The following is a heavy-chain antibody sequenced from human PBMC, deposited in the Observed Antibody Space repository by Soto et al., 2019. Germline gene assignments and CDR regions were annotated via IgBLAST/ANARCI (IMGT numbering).Heavy chain of an antibody. CDR2: ISYRGRT. Sequence: SETLSLTCTVSGGSITSGDYYWSWIRQHPEKGLEWIGYISYRGRTYYNPSLKSRLTISVDTSKNQFSLKLSSVTAADTAVYYCASSNIAAAGFYYYGMDVWGRGTTVTVSS. CDR1: GGSITSGDYY. V-gene: IGHV4-31*03. CDR3: ASSNIAAAGFYYYGMDV. J-gene: IGHJ6*02. D-gene: IGHD6-13*01.